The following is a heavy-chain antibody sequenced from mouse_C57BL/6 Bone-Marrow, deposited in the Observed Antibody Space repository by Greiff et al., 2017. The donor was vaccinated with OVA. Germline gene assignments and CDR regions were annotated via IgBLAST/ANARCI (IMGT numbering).Heavy chain of an antibody. Sequence: VQLQQSGAELVRPGSSVKLSCKASGYTFTSYWMDWVKQRPGQGLEWIGNIYPSDSETHYNQKFKDKATLTVDKSSSTAYMQLSSLTSEDSAVYYCARSGYYGSSPLNYWGQGTTLTVSS. CDR1: GYTFTSYW. CDR3: ARSGYYGSSPLNY. D-gene: IGHD1-1*01. V-gene: IGHV1-61*01. J-gene: IGHJ2*01. CDR2: IYPSDSET.